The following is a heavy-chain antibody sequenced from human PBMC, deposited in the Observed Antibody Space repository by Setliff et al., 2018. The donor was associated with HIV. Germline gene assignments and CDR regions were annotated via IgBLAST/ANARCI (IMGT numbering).Heavy chain of an antibody. CDR2: IYTSGST. D-gene: IGHD1-1*01. CDR3: AKGYNWNNAYYGLDV. Sequence: SETLSLTCTVSGGSISSYYWSWIRQPPGKGLEWIGYIYTSGSTNYNPSLKSRVTISLDTSKNQFSLKLSSVTAADTAVYYCAKGYNWNNAYYGLDVWGQGTTVTVSS. V-gene: IGHV4-4*09. J-gene: IGHJ6*02. CDR1: GGSISSYY.